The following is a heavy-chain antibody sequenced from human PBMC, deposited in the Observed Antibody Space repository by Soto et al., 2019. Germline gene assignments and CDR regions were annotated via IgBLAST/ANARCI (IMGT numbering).Heavy chain of an antibody. CDR2: ISYDGSNK. CDR1: GFTFSSYG. Sequence: QVQLVESGGGVVQPGRSLRLSCAASGFTFSSYGMHWVRQAPGKGLEWVAVISYDGSNKYYADSVKGRFTISRDNSKNTLYLQMNSLRAEDTAVYYCAKSAMVRGVIIEYYYYMDVWGKGTTVTVSS. CDR3: AKSAMVRGVIIEYYYYMDV. D-gene: IGHD3-10*01. J-gene: IGHJ6*03. V-gene: IGHV3-30*18.